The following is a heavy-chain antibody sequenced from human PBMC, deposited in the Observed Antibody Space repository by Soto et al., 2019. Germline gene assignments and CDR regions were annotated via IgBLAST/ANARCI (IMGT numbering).Heavy chain of an antibody. D-gene: IGHD3-10*01. CDR1: GFTFNNYA. CDR3: AKDSALGLFDY. Sequence: EVQLLESGGGLVQRGGSLRLSCAASGFTFNNYAMTWVRQAPGKGLEWVSTISGSGGSTYYADSVKGRFTISRDNSKNTRYLQMNSLKAEDTAVYYCAKDSALGLFDYWGQGTLVTVSS. J-gene: IGHJ4*02. CDR2: ISGSGGST. V-gene: IGHV3-23*01.